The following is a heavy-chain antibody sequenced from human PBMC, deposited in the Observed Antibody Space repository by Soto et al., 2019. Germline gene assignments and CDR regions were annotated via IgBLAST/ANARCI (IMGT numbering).Heavy chain of an antibody. CDR1: GFTFSSDW. CDR3: ARWFTGSNFDYFDY. V-gene: IGHV3-74*01. J-gene: IGHJ4*02. CDR2: IDSAGRTT. D-gene: IGHD4-4*01. Sequence: GGSLRLSCAASGFTFSSDWMHWFRQAPGKGLVWVSRIDSAGRTTTYADSVKGRFTISRDNAKNTLYLQMNGLRAEDAALYYCARWFTGSNFDYFDYWGQGTQVTASS.